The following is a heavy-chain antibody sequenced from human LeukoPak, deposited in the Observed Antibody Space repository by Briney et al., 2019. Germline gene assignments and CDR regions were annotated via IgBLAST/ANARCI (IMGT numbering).Heavy chain of an antibody. V-gene: IGHV1-18*01. CDR3: AKGRVIYYVTTGYRPDDSFDI. J-gene: IGHJ3*02. CDR2: ISTFNGHT. Sequence: ASVKVSCKASGYMFRNYGITWVRQAPGQGLEWMGWISTFNGHTKYTQSLRDRVTMTTDTSTSTIYMELRSLRSDDTAVYYCAKGRVIYYVTTGYRPDDSFDIWGQGTMVTVSS. CDR1: GYMFRNYG. D-gene: IGHD3-22*01.